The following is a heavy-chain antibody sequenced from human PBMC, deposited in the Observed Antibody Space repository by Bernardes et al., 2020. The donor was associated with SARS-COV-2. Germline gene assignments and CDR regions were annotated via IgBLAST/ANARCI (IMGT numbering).Heavy chain of an antibody. CDR2: ISYDGSNQ. CDR3: ARGYGGNYYYGMDV. J-gene: IGHJ6*02. Sequence: GGSLRLSCAASGFTFSSYAMHWVRQAPGKGLEWVALISYDGSNQYYADSVKGRFTLSRDNSKNTLYLQMNSLRAEDTAVYYCARGYGGNYYYGMDVWGQGTTVTVSS. D-gene: IGHD4-17*01. V-gene: IGHV3-30-3*01. CDR1: GFTFSSYA.